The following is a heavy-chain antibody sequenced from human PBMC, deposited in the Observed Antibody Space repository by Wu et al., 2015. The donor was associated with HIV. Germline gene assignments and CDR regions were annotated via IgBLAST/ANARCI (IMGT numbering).Heavy chain of an antibody. J-gene: IGHJ2*01. CDR3: VRVGTYWYFDL. V-gene: IGHV4-38-2*01. D-gene: IGHD1-26*01. Sequence: QVQLQESGPGLVKPSETLSLTCGVSGYSISSGYFWGWIRQPPGKGLELIGNIYHSGNTYYNPSLKSRVTISVDTSKNQFSLKLISVTAADTAVYYCVRVGTYWYFDLWGRGTLVTVSS. CDR1: GYSISSGYF. CDR2: IYHSGNT.